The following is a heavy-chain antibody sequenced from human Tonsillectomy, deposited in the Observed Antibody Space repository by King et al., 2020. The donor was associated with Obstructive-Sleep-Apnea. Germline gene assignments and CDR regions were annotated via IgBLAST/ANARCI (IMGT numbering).Heavy chain of an antibody. J-gene: IGHJ4*02. CDR1: GFTFSIYA. V-gene: IGHV3-30*04. D-gene: IGHD3-10*01. Sequence: VQLVESGGTVVQPGRSLRLSCAASGFTFSIYAMHWVRQAPGKGLEWVAALSNDGSDKYYADSVKGRFTISRDNSKSTLYLQMNSLRGDDTAVYHCARDVITRVRGGLNYYFDSWGQGTLVTVSS. CDR3: ARDVITRVRGGLNYYFDS. CDR2: LSNDGSDK.